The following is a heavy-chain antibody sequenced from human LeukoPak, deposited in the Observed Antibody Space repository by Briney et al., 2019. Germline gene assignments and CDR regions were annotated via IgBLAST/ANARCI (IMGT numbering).Heavy chain of an antibody. CDR2: ISWNGGII. CDR1: GFTFENYA. V-gene: IGHV3-9*01. J-gene: IGHJ4*02. D-gene: IGHD2-2*01. Sequence: PGGSLRLSCAASGFTFENYAMHWVRKVPGKGLEWVSGISWNGGIIGYADSVKGRFTISRDSAKNSLYLQMNSLRVEDTALYYCATIGYCSSTSCDYWGQGTLVTVSS. CDR3: ATIGYCSSTSCDY.